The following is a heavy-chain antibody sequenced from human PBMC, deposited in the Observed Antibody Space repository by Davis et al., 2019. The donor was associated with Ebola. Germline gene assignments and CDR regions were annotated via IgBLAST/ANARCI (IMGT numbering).Heavy chain of an antibody. CDR1: GGSISSYY. Sequence: MPSETLSLTCTVSGGSISSYYWSWIRQPPGKGLEWIGSIYYSGSTYYNPSLKSRVTISVDTSKNQFSLKLSSVTAADTAVYYCARSLPAAMYYYYGMDVWGQGTTVTVSS. D-gene: IGHD2-2*01. V-gene: IGHV4-39*01. J-gene: IGHJ6*02. CDR3: ARSLPAAMYYYYGMDV. CDR2: IYYSGST.